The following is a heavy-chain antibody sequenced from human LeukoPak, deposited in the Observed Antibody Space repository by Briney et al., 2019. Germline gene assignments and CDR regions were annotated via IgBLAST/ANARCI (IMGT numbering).Heavy chain of an antibody. J-gene: IGHJ4*02. D-gene: IGHD2-2*01. CDR1: GGSISSGGYS. CDR2: IYHSGST. V-gene: IGHV4-30-2*01. CDR3: VRVRTGTSCYDY. Sequence: PSQTLSLTCAVSGGSISSGGYSWSWIRQPPGKGLEWIGYIYHSGSTYYNPSLKSRVTISVDRSKNQFSLKLSSVTAADTAVYYCVRVRTGTSCYDYWGQGTLVTVSP.